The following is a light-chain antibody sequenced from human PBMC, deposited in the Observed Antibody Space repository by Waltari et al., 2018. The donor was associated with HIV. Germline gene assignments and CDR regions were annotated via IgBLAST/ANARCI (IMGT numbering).Light chain of an antibody. V-gene: IGLV2-23*02. CDR3: CSYAGTTNFVVI. CDR2: EVV. CDR1: STDVGRYNL. Sequence: QSALTQPASVSGSPGQSITISCTGTSTDVGRYNLVSWYQQHPGKAPKLLIYEVVNRPSGVSNRFSGSQSGNTASLTISGLQADDEADYYCCSYAGTTNFVVIFGGGTKLTVL. J-gene: IGLJ2*01.